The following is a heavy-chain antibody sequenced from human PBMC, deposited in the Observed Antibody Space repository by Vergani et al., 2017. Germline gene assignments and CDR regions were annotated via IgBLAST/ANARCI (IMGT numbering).Heavy chain of an antibody. Sequence: QLQLQESGPGLVKPSETLSLTCTVSGGSISSSSYYWGWIRQPPGKGLEWIGSIYYSGSTYSNPSLKSRVTISVDTSKNQFSLKLSSVTAADTAVYYCARSKADDYVWGSYRYYGSGFDYWGQGTLVTVSS. J-gene: IGHJ4*02. D-gene: IGHD3-16*02. V-gene: IGHV4-39*07. CDR1: GGSISSSSYY. CDR2: IYYSGST. CDR3: ARSKADDYVWGSYRYYGSGFDY.